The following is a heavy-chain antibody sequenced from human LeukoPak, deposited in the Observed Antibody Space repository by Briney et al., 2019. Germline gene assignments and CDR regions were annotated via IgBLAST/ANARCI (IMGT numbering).Heavy chain of an antibody. Sequence: GGSLRLSCTTSGFTFGDHGVSWFRQAPGKGPEWISFIKTKTFGGTTEYAASVKGRFTISRDDSTGIAYLQMDSLKPDDTAVYYCSRGVIVGAAYFDYWGQGTLVTVSS. CDR2: IKTKTFGGTT. V-gene: IGHV3-49*03. D-gene: IGHD1-26*01. CDR1: GFTFGDHG. CDR3: SRGVIVGAAYFDY. J-gene: IGHJ4*02.